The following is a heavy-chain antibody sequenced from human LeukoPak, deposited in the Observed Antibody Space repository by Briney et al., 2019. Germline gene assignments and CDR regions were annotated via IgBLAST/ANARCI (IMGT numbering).Heavy chain of an antibody. D-gene: IGHD2-8*02. J-gene: IGHJ4*02. CDR2: ISALYGHT. V-gene: IGHV1-18*01. Sequence: ASVKVSCKASGYSFTRFGITWVRQAPGQGLEWMGWISALYGHTNYAQKFQGRVTMTTDTSTSTAHMELRSLRSDNTAVYYCARDFYHGHCAGLSCFLLDSWGQGALVIVPS. CDR3: ARDFYHGHCAGLSCFLLDS. CDR1: GYSFTRFG.